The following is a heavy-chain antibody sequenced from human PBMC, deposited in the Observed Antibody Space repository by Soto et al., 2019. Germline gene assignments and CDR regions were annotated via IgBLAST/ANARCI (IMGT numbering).Heavy chain of an antibody. Sequence: GSLRLSCAASGFTFSRYSMNWVRQAPGKGLEWVSYISSSSSTIYYADSVKGRFTISRDNAKNSLYLQMNSLRAEDTAVYYCARDRGDPVLQPGYWGQGTLVTVSS. J-gene: IGHJ4*02. CDR3: ARDRGDPVLQPGY. V-gene: IGHV3-48*01. D-gene: IGHD2-21*02. CDR1: GFTFSRYS. CDR2: ISSSSSTI.